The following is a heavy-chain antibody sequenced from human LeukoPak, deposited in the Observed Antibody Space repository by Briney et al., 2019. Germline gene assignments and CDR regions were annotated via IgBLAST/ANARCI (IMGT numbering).Heavy chain of an antibody. J-gene: IGHJ4*02. V-gene: IGHV5-51*01. CDR1: GYSFTCYW. CDR2: IYPCDSDT. D-gene: IGHD3-16*02. CDR3: ARHNGLMITFGGVIVAPSDY. Sequence: GESLKISCKGSGYSFTCYWIGWVRQMPGKGLEWMGIIYPCDSDTRYSPSFQGQVTISADKSISTAYLQWSSLKASDTAMYYCARHNGLMITFGGVIVAPSDYWGQGTLVTVSS.